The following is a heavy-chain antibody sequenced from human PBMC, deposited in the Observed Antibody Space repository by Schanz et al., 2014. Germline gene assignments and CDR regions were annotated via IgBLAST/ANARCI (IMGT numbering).Heavy chain of an antibody. CDR2: IYSGGST. CDR1: GVTVSSNY. J-gene: IGHJ5*02. V-gene: IGHV3-53*01. CDR3: AKDLNRVATAPQS. D-gene: IGHD5-12*01. Sequence: VQLVESGGGLVQPGGSLRLSCAASGVTVSSNYMSWVRQAPWKGLACVSVIYSGGSTYYAPYVKGRFTVSRDNSKNTVYLQMNSLRDEDTALYYCAKDLNRVATAPQSWGQGTLVTVSS.